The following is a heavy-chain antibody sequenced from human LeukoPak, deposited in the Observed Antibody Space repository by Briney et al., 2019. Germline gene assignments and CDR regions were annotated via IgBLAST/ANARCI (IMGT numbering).Heavy chain of an antibody. Sequence: AGGSLRLSCAASGFTFSSYGMHWVRQAPGKGLEWVALIGYDGINEYYADSVKGRFTISRVNSENTVYLQMNSLRAEDTAVYYCARDRGVRYFDYWGQGTLVTVSS. CDR1: GFTFSSYG. D-gene: IGHD3-10*01. CDR3: ARDRGVRYFDY. V-gene: IGHV3-33*01. J-gene: IGHJ4*02. CDR2: IGYDGINE.